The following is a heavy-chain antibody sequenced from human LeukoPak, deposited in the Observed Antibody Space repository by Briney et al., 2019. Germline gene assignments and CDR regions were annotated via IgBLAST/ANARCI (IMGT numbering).Heavy chain of an antibody. D-gene: IGHD3-22*01. CDR1: GGSISSYY. Sequence: SETLSLTCTVSGGSISSYYWSWIRQPAGKGLEWIGRICTSGTTNYNPSLKSRVTMSVDTSKNQFSLKLSSVTAADTAVYYCGRDQTYYDSSGYSLYAFDIWGQGTMVTVSS. CDR2: ICTSGTT. V-gene: IGHV4-4*07. CDR3: GRDQTYYDSSGYSLYAFDI. J-gene: IGHJ3*02.